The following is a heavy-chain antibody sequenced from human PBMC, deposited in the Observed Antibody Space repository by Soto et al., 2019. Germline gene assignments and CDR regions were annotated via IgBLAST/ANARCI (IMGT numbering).Heavy chain of an antibody. D-gene: IGHD1-7*01. CDR2: ISGSGQGI. CDR3: AKDRNYPRDQFHN. CDR1: GFTFSNYA. V-gene: IGHV3-23*01. J-gene: IGHJ4*02. Sequence: GGSLRLSCAGSGFTFSNYAMSWVRQAPGKGLEWVSAISGSGQGIYYADSVKGRFIISRDSSKNTVFLHMDSLTAEDTAVYYCAKDRNYPRDQFHNWGQGTLVTVSS.